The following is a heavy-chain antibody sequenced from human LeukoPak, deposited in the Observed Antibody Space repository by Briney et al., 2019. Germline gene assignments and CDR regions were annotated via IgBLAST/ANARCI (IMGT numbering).Heavy chain of an antibody. CDR3: AGCSTTSRYSAFDI. D-gene: IGHD2-2*02. V-gene: IGHV3-48*03. CDR2: ISSSGSPI. CDR1: GFTFSSYE. Sequence: GGSLRLSCAASGFTFSSYEMNWVRQAPGKGLEWVSYISSSGSPIYYADSMKGRFTISRDNAKNSLYLQMNSLRAEDTAVYYCAGCSTTSRYSAFDIWGQGTMVTVSS. J-gene: IGHJ3*02.